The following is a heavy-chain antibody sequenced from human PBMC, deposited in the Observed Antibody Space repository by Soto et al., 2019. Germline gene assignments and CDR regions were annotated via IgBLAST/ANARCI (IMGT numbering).Heavy chain of an antibody. CDR2: ISSTTNYI. CDR3: ARESEDLTSNFDY. CDR1: GFTFTRYS. J-gene: IGHJ4*02. V-gene: IGHV3-21*01. Sequence: GGSLRLSCAASGFTFTRYSMNWVRQAPGKGLEWVSSISSTTNYIYYADSMKGRFTVPRDNAKNSVYLEMNSLSAEDTALYYCARESEDLTSNFDYWGQGTLVTVSS.